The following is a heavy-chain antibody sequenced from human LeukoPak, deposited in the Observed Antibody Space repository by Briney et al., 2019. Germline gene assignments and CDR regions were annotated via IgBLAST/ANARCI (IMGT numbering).Heavy chain of an antibody. CDR3: AGDPTYYYDSSGDDY. CDR2: IIPIFGTA. CDR1: GGTFSSYA. Sequence: VASVKVSCKASGGTFSSYAISWVRQAPGQGLEWMGGIIPIFGTANYAQKFQGRVTITADKSTSTAYMELSSLRSEDTAVYYCAGDPTYYYDSSGDDYWGQGTLVTVSS. V-gene: IGHV1-69*06. J-gene: IGHJ4*02. D-gene: IGHD3-22*01.